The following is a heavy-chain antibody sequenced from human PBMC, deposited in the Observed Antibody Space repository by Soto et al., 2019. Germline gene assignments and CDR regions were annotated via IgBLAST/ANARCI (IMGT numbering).Heavy chain of an antibody. Sequence: EVQLVESGGGLVQPGGSLRLSCAASGFTFSSYWMSWVRQAPGKGLEWVANIKQDGSEKYYVDSVKGRFTISRDNAKNSLYLQMNSLRAEDTAVYYCARAEDLYCSGGSCYPGYWYFDLWGRGTLVTVSS. CDR3: ARAEDLYCSGGSCYPGYWYFDL. J-gene: IGHJ2*01. V-gene: IGHV3-7*03. CDR2: IKQDGSEK. CDR1: GFTFSSYW. D-gene: IGHD2-15*01.